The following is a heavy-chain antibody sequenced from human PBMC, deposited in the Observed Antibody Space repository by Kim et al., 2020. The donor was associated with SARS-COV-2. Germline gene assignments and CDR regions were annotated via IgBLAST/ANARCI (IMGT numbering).Heavy chain of an antibody. CDR1: GFTFSSYD. Sequence: GGSLRLSCAASGFTFSSYDMIWVRQPPGKGLEWMSGITSSGGETSYADSVKDRFTISRDNSKNTLYLQMNSLRADDTALYYCARKAIVGVSGGFDPWGQGTLVTVSS. CDR3: ARKAIVGVSGGFDP. CDR2: ITSSGGET. D-gene: IGHD3-16*01. J-gene: IGHJ5*02. V-gene: IGHV3-23*01.